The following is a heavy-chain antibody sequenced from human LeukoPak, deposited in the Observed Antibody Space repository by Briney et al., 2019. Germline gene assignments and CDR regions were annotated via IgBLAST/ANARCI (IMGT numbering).Heavy chain of an antibody. J-gene: IGHJ4*02. Sequence: SEALSLTCTVSGGSISSSSYYWGWIRQPPGKGLEWIGSIYYSGSTYYNPSLKSRVTISVDTSKNQFSLKLSSVTAADTAVYYCARGILPFDYWGQETLVTVSS. V-gene: IGHV4-39*01. CDR3: ARGILPFDY. CDR2: IYYSGST. D-gene: IGHD2-21*01. CDR1: GGSISSSSYY.